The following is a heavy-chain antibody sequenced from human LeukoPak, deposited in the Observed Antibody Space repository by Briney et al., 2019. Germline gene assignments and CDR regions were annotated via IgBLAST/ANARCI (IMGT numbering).Heavy chain of an antibody. Sequence: GSLRLSCAASGFTFSSYWMHWVRQAPGKGLVWVSRINSDGSSTSYADSVTGRFTISRYNAKNTLYLQITREPHEITGMYYCARDIIYYDSSGSTGWGQGTLVTVSS. CDR3: ARDIIYYDSSGSTG. D-gene: IGHD3-22*01. J-gene: IGHJ4*02. CDR1: GFTFSSYW. V-gene: IGHV3-74*01. CDR2: INSDGSST.